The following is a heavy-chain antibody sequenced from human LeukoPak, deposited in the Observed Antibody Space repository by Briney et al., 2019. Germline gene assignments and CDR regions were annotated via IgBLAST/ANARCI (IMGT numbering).Heavy chain of an antibody. CDR1: GFTLSSHW. CDR2: IKQDGSEK. D-gene: IGHD6-13*01. J-gene: IGHJ4*02. V-gene: IGHV3-7*01. CDR3: ARVPYSSRFDY. Sequence: GGSLSLSCAASGFTLSSHWMRWVRQARGKGLEWVANIKQDGSEKYYVDSVEGRFTISRDNAKNSLYLQMNSLRAEDTAVYYCARVPYSSRFDYWGQGTLVTVSS.